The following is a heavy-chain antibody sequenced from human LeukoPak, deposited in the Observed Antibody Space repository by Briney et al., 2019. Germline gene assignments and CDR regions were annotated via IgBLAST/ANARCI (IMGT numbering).Heavy chain of an antibody. V-gene: IGHV3-23*01. D-gene: IGHD6-19*01. CDR1: GFTFSSYA. J-gene: IGHJ4*02. CDR2: ISGSGGST. CDR3: AKPYKKQWLDGHLDY. Sequence: PGGSLRLSCAASGFTFSSYAMSWVRQAPGKGLERVSAISGSGGSTYYADSVKGRFTISRDNSKNTLYLQMNSLRAEDTAVYYCAKPYKKQWLDGHLDYWGQGTLVTVSS.